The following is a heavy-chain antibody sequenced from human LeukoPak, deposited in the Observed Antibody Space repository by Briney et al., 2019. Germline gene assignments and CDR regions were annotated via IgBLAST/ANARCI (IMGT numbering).Heavy chain of an antibody. Sequence: GGSLRLSCAASGFTFSSYWMHWVRQAPGKGLVWVSRINSDGSSTTYADSVKGRFTISRDNAKNTLYLQMNSLRADDTAVYYCARGITLFGVVINYWGQGTLVTVSS. CDR2: INSDGSST. CDR1: GFTFSSYW. V-gene: IGHV3-74*01. CDR3: ARGITLFGVVINY. J-gene: IGHJ4*02. D-gene: IGHD3-3*01.